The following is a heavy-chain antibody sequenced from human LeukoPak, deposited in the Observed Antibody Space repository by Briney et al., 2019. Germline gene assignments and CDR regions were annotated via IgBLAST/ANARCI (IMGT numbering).Heavy chain of an antibody. CDR2: IIPIFGTA. J-gene: IGHJ6*03. V-gene: IGHV1-69*05. CDR1: GGTFRRYA. CDR3: AREASGIAVAGTQGYYYYYMDV. D-gene: IGHD6-19*01. Sequence: VASVSVSSKASGGTFRRYAISCVPQAAGHQLEGMGGIIPIFGTANYAQKFQGRVTITTDESTSTAYMELSSLRSEDTAVYYCAREASGIAVAGTQGYYYYYMDVWGKGTTVTVSS.